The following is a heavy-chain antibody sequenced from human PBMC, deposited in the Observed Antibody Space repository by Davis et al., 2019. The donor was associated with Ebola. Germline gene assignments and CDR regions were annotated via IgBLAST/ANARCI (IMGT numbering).Heavy chain of an antibody. CDR2: IYYSGST. CDR1: GGSISSGGYY. Sequence: LRLSCTVSGGSISSGGYYWSWIRQHPGKGLEWIGYIYYSGSTYYNPSLKSRVTISVDTSKNQFSLKLSSVTAADTAVYYCARDSSSASGMDVWGKGTTVTVSS. J-gene: IGHJ6*04. CDR3: ARDSSSASGMDV. D-gene: IGHD2-2*01. V-gene: IGHV4-31*03.